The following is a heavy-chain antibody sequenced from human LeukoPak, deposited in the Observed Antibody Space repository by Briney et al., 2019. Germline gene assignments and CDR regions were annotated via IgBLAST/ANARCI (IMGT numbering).Heavy chain of an antibody. J-gene: IGHJ4*02. Sequence: ASVKVSCKASVGTFSSYAIGWVRQAPGQGLEWMGGIIPIFGTANYAQKFQGRVTMTRNTSISTAYMELSSLRSEDTAVYYCARAGRNYYDSSGYYSCPDYWGQGTLVTVSS. CDR2: IIPIFGTA. CDR3: ARAGRNYYDSSGYYSCPDY. CDR1: VGTFSSYA. D-gene: IGHD3-22*01. V-gene: IGHV1-69*05.